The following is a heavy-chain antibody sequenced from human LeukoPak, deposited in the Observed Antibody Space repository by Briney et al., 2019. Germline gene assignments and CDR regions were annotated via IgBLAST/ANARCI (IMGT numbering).Heavy chain of an antibody. CDR1: GGTIDTSRYY. D-gene: IGHD2-2*02. CDR2: IYYSGST. V-gene: IGHV4-39*01. Sequence: PSETLSLTCTVSGGTIDTSRYYWGWIRQPPGKGLEWIGSIYYSGSTYYNPSLKSRVTISVDTSKNQFSLKLSSVTAADTAVYYCARLGGYCSGTSCYMKPKHKYYFDSWGQGTLVTVSS. CDR3: ARLGGYCSGTSCYMKPKHKYYFDS. J-gene: IGHJ4*02.